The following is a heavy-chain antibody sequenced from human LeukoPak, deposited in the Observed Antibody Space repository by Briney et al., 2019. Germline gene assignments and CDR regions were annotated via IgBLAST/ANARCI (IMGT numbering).Heavy chain of an antibody. V-gene: IGHV1-2*02. CDR1: GGTFSSYA. CDR2: INPNSGGT. J-gene: IGHJ4*02. D-gene: IGHD3-22*01. CDR3: ATSYDSSVEGDGY. Sequence: ASVKVSCKASGGTFSSYAISWVRQAPGQGLEWMGWINPNSGGTNYAQKFQGRVTMTRDTSISTAYMELSRLKSDDTAVYYRATSYDSSVEGDGYWGQGTLVTVSS.